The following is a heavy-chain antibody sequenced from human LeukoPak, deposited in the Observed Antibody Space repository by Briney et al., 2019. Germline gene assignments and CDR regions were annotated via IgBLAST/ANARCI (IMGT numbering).Heavy chain of an antibody. CDR1: GFTFSSYA. CDR2: ISGSGGST. J-gene: IGHJ4*02. Sequence: HPGGSLRLSCAASGFTFSSYAMSWVRQAPGKGLEWVSAISGSGGSTYYADSVQGRFTISRDNSKNTLYLQMNSLRAEDTAVYYCAKGARYSSSSGLDYWGQGTLVTVSS. V-gene: IGHV3-23*01. CDR3: AKGARYSSSSGLDY. D-gene: IGHD6-6*01.